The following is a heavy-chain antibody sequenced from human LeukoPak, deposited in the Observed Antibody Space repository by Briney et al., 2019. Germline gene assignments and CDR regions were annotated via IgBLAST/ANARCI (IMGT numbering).Heavy chain of an antibody. CDR2: IKSKTDGGTT. D-gene: IGHD4-17*01. J-gene: IGHJ4*02. CDR1: GFTVSSNY. CDR3: TTDDYGDYPFDY. Sequence: GGSLRLSCAASGFTVSSNYMSWVRQAPGKGLEWVGRIKSKTDGGTTDYAAPVKGRFTISRDDSKNTLYLQMNSLKTEDTAVYYCTTDDYGDYPFDYWGQGTLVTVSS. V-gene: IGHV3-15*01.